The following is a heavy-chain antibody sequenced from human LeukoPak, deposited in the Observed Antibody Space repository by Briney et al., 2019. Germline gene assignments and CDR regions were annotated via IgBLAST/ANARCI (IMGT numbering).Heavy chain of an antibody. CDR1: GFTLSSFI. J-gene: IGHJ5*02. Sequence: GEPLRHSCSPSGFTLSSFIMNWVPEGPGEGLEWVSSISSSGSYIYYADSVKGRFTISRDNAKNSLYLQMNSLRAEDTAVYYCARGDSSGWLNWFDPWGQGTLVTVCS. CDR3: ARGDSSGWLNWFDP. CDR2: ISSSGSYI. D-gene: IGHD6-19*01. V-gene: IGHV3-21*01.